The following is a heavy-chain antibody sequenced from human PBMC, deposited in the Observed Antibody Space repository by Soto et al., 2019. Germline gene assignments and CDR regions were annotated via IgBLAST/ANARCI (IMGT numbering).Heavy chain of an antibody. V-gene: IGHV3-33*01. CDR3: ARGRGSGSCYQLDY. CDR2: IYYDGSNE. D-gene: IGHD1-26*01. Sequence: QVQLVESGGGVVQPRRSLRLSCAASGFTFSNHGMHWVRQAPGKGLEWVARIYYDGSNEYYADSVKGRFTISRDNSKNTVYLQMNSLRVEDTAVYYCARGRGSGSCYQLDYWGQGTLVTVSS. J-gene: IGHJ4*02. CDR1: GFTFSNHG.